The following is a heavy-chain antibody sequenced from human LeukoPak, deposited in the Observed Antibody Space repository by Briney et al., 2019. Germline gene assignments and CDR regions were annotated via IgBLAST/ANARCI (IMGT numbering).Heavy chain of an antibody. J-gene: IGHJ4*02. D-gene: IGHD5-12*01. CDR1: GDSLSSNSAA. Sequence: SQTLSLTYAISGDSLSSNSAAWKWIRQSPSRGLEWLGRTYYRSKWYNGYAVSVKSRITINPDTSKNHFSLQLNSVTPEDTAIYYCARSGPSGYIDFWGQGTLVTVSS. CDR2: TYYRSKWYN. V-gene: IGHV6-1*01. CDR3: ARSGPSGYIDF.